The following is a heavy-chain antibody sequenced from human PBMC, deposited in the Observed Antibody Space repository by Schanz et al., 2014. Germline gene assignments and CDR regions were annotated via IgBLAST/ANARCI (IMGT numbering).Heavy chain of an antibody. V-gene: IGHV3-74*02. CDR2: INGDGSNT. Sequence: EVQLVESGGGLVKPGGSLRLSCATSGFTLNNAWMNWVRQAPGKGLVWVSRINGDGSNTNYADSVKGRFTISRDNAKNSLYLQMNGLRAEDTAVYYCARIGGSVFDYWAQGTLVTVSS. J-gene: IGHJ4*02. CDR3: ARIGGSVFDY. D-gene: IGHD3-10*01. CDR1: GFTLNNAW.